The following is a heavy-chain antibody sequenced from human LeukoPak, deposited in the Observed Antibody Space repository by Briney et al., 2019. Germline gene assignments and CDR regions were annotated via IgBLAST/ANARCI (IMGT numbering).Heavy chain of an antibody. V-gene: IGHV3-30*18. Sequence: GGSLRLSCAASGSTFSNYGIHWVRQAPGKGLEWVAVISYDGNNKYYADSVKGRFTISRDNSKNTLFLQMSSLRAEDTAVYYCAKGVDYCSGGSCLADYWGPGTLVTVSS. CDR2: ISYDGNNK. CDR3: AKGVDYCSGGSCLADY. D-gene: IGHD2-15*01. CDR1: GSTFSNYG. J-gene: IGHJ4*02.